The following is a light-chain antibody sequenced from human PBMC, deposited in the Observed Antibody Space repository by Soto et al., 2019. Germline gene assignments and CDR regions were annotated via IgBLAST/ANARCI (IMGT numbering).Light chain of an antibody. Sequence: QSALTQPASVSGSPGQSITISCTGTSSDVGGYNYVSWYQQHAGKAPKLMIYNVSNRPSGVSNRFSGSKSGNTASLTISGLQAEDEGHYYCSSFTSTNTVLFGGGTKVTVL. J-gene: IGLJ2*01. CDR2: NVS. V-gene: IGLV2-14*01. CDR1: SSDVGGYNY. CDR3: SSFTSTNTVL.